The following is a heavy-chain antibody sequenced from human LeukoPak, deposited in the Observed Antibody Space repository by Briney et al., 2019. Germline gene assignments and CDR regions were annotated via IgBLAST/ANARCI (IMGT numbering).Heavy chain of an antibody. CDR3: ARDLVDYGAPDYMDV. CDR2: INPSGGST. V-gene: IGHV1-46*01. Sequence: ASVKVSCKASGYTFTGYSMHWVRQAPGQGLEWMGIINPSGGSTSYAQKFQGRVTMTRDMSTSTVYMELSSLRSEDTAVYYCARDLVDYGAPDYMDVWGKGTTVTVSS. J-gene: IGHJ6*03. D-gene: IGHD4-17*01. CDR1: GYTFTGYS.